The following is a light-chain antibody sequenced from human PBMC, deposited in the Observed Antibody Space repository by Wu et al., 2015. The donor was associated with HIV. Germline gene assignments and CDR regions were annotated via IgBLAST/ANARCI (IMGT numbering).Light chain of an antibody. V-gene: IGKV3-11*01. J-gene: IGKJ2*01. CDR3: QHYGTSPPYT. Sequence: EIVMTQSPATLSVSPGERATLSCRASQSVSTYLAWYQQKPGQAPRLLIYDASNRAPDIPARFSGSGSGTDFTLTISSLEPEDFAVYYCQHYGTSPPYTFGQGTKLEIK. CDR1: QSVSTY. CDR2: DAS.